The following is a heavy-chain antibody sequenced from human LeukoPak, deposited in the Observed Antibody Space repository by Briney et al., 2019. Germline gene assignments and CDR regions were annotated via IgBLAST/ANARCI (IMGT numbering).Heavy chain of an antibody. CDR3: AKDSTIDFDTFDI. J-gene: IGHJ3*02. V-gene: IGHV3-23*01. CDR1: GFTFSSYA. Sequence: GGSLRLSCADPGFTFSSYAMSWVRQAPGKGLEWVSAISGSGISTYYADSVKGRFTISRDSSKNTLYLQMNSLRAEDTAVYYCAKDSTIDFDTFDIWGQGTMITVSS. CDR2: ISGSGIST. D-gene: IGHD2/OR15-2a*01.